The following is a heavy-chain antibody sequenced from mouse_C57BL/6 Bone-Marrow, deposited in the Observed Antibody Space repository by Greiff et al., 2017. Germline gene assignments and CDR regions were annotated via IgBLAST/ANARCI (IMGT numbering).Heavy chain of an antibody. CDR3: ARYDYGSSHYYAMDY. D-gene: IGHD1-1*01. CDR1: GFSLSTFGMG. CDR2: IWWDDDK. V-gene: IGHV8-8*01. Sequence: LKESGPGILQPSQTLSLTCSFSGFSLSTFGMGVGWIRQPSGKGLEWLAPIWWDDDKYYNPALKSRLTISKDTSKNQVFLKIANVDTADTATYYCARYDYGSSHYYAMDYWGQGTSVTVSS. J-gene: IGHJ4*01.